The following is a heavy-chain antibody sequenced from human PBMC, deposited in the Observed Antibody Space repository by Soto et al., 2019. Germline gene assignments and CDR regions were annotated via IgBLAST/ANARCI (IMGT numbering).Heavy chain of an antibody. CDR2: ISAYNGNT. CDR3: AREGNHLTEDYGDYSLYYYGMDV. V-gene: IGHV1-18*01. Sequence: QVQLVQSGAEVKKPGASVKVSCKASGYTFTSYGISWVRQAPGQGLEWMEWISAYNGNTNYAQKLQGRVTMTTDTSTSTAYMELRSLRSDDTAVYYCAREGNHLTEDYGDYSLYYYGMDVWGQGTTVTVSS. D-gene: IGHD4-17*01. J-gene: IGHJ6*02. CDR1: GYTFTSYG.